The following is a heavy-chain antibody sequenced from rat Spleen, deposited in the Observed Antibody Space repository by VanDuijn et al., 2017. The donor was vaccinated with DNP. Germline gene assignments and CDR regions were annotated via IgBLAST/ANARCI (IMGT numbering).Heavy chain of an antibody. CDR2: INKDSSTI. CDR1: GFIFFDYW. D-gene: IGHD1-2*01. CDR3: ARTDFYSTYIPFAY. V-gene: IGHV4-2*01. Sequence: EVKLVESGGGLVQPGKSLKLSCAASGFIFFDYWMGWVRQAPGKGLEWIGQINKDSSTITYIPSLKEKITISRDNVQNTLYLQMSKVGSEDTATYYCARTDFYSTYIPFAYWGQGTLVSVSS. J-gene: IGHJ3*01.